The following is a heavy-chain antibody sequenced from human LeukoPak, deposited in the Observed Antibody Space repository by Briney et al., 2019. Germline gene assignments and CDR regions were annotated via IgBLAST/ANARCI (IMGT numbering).Heavy chain of an antibody. J-gene: IGHJ5*02. CDR3: ARLNSSGYLAS. V-gene: IGHV4-4*09. D-gene: IGHD3-22*01. Sequence: SETLSLTCTVSGGSISSYYWTWIRQPPGKGLEGIGYIYTSGSTKYNPSLKIRVTISVDTSKNQFSLKLSSVTAADTAVYYCARLNSSGYLASWGQGTLVAVSS. CDR2: IYTSGST. CDR1: GGSISSYY.